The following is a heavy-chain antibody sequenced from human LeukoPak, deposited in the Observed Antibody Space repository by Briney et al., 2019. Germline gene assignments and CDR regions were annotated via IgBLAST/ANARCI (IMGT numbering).Heavy chain of an antibody. CDR2: MKPDGSET. V-gene: IGHV3-7*01. CDR1: EFTFGIYW. CDR3: AKARPGDTFDY. Sequence: PGGSLRLSCAASEFTFGIYWMNWVRQAPGRGLEWVASMKPDGSETNYLDSVKGRFTISRDNAKNSLYLQMSSLRVEDTAIYYCAKARPGDTFDYWGQGTLVTVSS. D-gene: IGHD3-10*01. J-gene: IGHJ4*02.